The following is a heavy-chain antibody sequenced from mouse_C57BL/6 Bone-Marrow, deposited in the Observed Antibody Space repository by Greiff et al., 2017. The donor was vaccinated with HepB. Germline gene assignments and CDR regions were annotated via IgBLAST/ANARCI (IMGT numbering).Heavy chain of an antibody. CDR2: INPSSGNT. Sequence: QVQLQQSGAELVRPGASVKMSCKASGYTFTSYTIHWVKQRPGQGLEWIGYINPSSGNTKYNQKFKDKATLTADKSSSTAYMQLSSLTSEDSAVYYCARWDYYGSSYDYWGQGTTLTVSS. D-gene: IGHD1-1*01. V-gene: IGHV1-4*01. CDR3: ARWDYYGSSYDY. J-gene: IGHJ2*01. CDR1: GYTFTSYT.